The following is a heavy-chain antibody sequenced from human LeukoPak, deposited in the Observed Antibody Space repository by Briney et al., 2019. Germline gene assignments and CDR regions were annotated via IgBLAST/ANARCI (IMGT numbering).Heavy chain of an antibody. D-gene: IGHD6-13*01. CDR2: INPNSGGT. CDR3: AIASGYSSSWYDY. CDR1: GYTFTGYY. V-gene: IGHV1-2*02. J-gene: IGHJ4*02. Sequence: ASVKVSCKASGYTFTGYYMHWVRQAPGQGLEWMGWINPNSGGTNYAQKFQGRVTMTRDTSISTAYMELSRLRSDDTAVYYCAIASGYSSSWYDYWVQGTLVTVSS.